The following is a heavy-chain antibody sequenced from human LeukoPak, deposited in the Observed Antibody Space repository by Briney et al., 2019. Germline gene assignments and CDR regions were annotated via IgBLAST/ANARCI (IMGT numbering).Heavy chain of an antibody. J-gene: IGHJ3*02. V-gene: IGHV3-11*01. D-gene: IGHD2-15*01. CDR1: GFTFSDYY. CDR3: ARASYDIVVVVAATPAPAFDI. Sequence: GGSLRLSCAASGFTFSDYYMSWIRQAPGKGLEWVSYISSSGSTIYYADSVKGRFTISRDNAKNSLYLQMNSLRAEDTAVYYCARASYDIVVVVAATPAPAFDIWGQGTMVTVSS. CDR2: ISSSGSTI.